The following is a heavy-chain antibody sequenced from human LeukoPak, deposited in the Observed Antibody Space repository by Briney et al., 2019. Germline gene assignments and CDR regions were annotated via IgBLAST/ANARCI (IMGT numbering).Heavy chain of an antibody. Sequence: GGSLQISCEASGSTFTNYWIAWLRQLPGKGLEWMGSVYPGDSDVRYSPSFIGRVTLSDDKSISIVHLQWSSLEASDTAIYYCARRSGTYSKAYDSWGQGTLVTVSS. CDR1: GSTFTNYW. CDR2: VYPGDSDV. V-gene: IGHV5-51*01. D-gene: IGHD1-26*01. CDR3: ARRSGTYSKAYDS. J-gene: IGHJ5*01.